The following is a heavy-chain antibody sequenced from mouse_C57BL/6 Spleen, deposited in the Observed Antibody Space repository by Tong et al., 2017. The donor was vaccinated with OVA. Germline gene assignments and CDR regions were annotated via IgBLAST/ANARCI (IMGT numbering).Heavy chain of an antibody. V-gene: IGHV1-15*01. CDR3: TKLGSFDY. D-gene: IGHD4-1*01. CDR1: GYTFTDYE. Sequence: VQLQESGAELVRPGASVTLSCKASGYTFTDYEMHWVKQTPVHGLEWIGAIDPETGGTAHNQKFKGKATLTADKSSSTAYMELRSLTSEYSAVYYCTKLGSFDYWGQGTTLTVSS. CDR2: IDPETGGT. J-gene: IGHJ2*01.